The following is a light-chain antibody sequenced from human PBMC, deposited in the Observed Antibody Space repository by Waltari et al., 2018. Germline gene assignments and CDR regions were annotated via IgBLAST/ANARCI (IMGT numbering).Light chain of an antibody. CDR1: QSVSTY. Sequence: EIVLTHSPATLSLSSGATATLPCRASQSVSTYIAWYQQKPGQPPRLFIYDRIRRATGSPARFSGSGSGTDFTLTISSLEPEDFAVYYCKELYNWPRGACGQGTKLEI. CDR3: KELYNWPRGA. J-gene: IGKJ2*01. V-gene: IGKV3-11*01. CDR2: DRI.